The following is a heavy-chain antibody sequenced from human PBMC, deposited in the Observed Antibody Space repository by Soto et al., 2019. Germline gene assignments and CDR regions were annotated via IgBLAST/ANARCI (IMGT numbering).Heavy chain of an antibody. Sequence: PSEILSLTCTVSGGSISSGGYYWSWIRQHPGKGLEWIGYIYYSGRTNYNPSLKSRVSISVDTSKNHFSLQLRSVTAADTAVYYCARVGGDDFGDSGGFDYWGQGTLVTVSS. J-gene: IGHJ4*02. CDR3: ARVGGDDFGDSGGFDY. CDR2: IYYSGRT. V-gene: IGHV4-61*03. D-gene: IGHD4-17*01. CDR1: GGSISSGGYY.